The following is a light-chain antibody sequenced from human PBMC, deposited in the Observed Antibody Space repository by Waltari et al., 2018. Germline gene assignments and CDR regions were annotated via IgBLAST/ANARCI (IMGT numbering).Light chain of an antibody. CDR1: RSDIGGYNY. Sequence: QSALTQPASVSGSPGQSITISCTGTRSDIGGYNYVSWYQQHPGKAPKVMIYEVSNRPSGVSSRFSGSKSGNTASLTISGLQAEDEADYHCSSYSSSSTPWVFGGGTKLTVL. J-gene: IGLJ3*02. CDR3: SSYSSSSTPWV. V-gene: IGLV2-14*01. CDR2: EVS.